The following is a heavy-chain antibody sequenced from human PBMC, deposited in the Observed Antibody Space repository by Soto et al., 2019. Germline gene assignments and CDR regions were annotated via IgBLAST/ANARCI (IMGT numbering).Heavy chain of an antibody. V-gene: IGHV1-2*02. CDR2: INPNSGGT. CDR3: AGHGGVLRFLYWFLIPYSYCAMDV. D-gene: IGHD3-3*01. Sequence: ASVKVSCKASGYTFTGYYMHWVRQAPGQGLEWMGWINPNSGGTNYAQKFQGRVTVTRDTSISTAYMELSRLRSDDTAVYYCAGHGGVLRFLYWFLIPYSYCAMDVWGQGIMVTVSS. CDR1: GYTFTGYY. J-gene: IGHJ6*02.